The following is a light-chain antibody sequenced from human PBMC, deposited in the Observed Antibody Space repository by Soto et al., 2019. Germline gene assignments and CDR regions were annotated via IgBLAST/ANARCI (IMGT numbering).Light chain of an antibody. Sequence: LTQPPSASGTPGQRVTISCSGSSSNIGSNTVNWYQQLPGTAPKLLIYSNNQRPSGVPDRFSGSKSGTSASLAISGLQSEDEADYYCVSYTSSTTYVFGTGTKLTVL. CDR2: SNN. CDR1: SSNIGSNT. J-gene: IGLJ1*01. V-gene: IGLV1-44*01. CDR3: VSYTSSTTYV.